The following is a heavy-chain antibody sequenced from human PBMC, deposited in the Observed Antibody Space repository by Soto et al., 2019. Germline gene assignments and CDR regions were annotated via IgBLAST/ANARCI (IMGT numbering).Heavy chain of an antibody. D-gene: IGHD4-17*01. V-gene: IGHV3-30*18. CDR2: ISYDGSNK. Sequence: PGGSLRLSCAASGFTFSSYGMHWVRQAPGKGLEWVAVISYDGSNKYYADSVKGRFTISRDNSKNTLYLQMNSLRAEDTAVYYCAKDRGGDYVDYYMDVWGKGTTVTVSS. J-gene: IGHJ6*03. CDR1: GFTFSSYG. CDR3: AKDRGGDYVDYYMDV.